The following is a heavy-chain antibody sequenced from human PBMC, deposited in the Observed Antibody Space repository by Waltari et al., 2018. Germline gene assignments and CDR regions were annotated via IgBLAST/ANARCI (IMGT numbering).Heavy chain of an antibody. CDR1: GYSISSGYY. D-gene: IGHD3-10*01. Sequence: QVQLQESGPGLVKPSETLSLTCAVSGYSISSGYYWGWIRQPPGKGLEWIGGIYHSGSTYYNPSLKSRVTISVDTSKNQFSLKLSSVTAADTAVYYCASHVGGGEGYWGQGTLVIVSS. CDR3: ASHVGGGEGY. CDR2: IYHSGST. V-gene: IGHV4-38-2*01. J-gene: IGHJ4*02.